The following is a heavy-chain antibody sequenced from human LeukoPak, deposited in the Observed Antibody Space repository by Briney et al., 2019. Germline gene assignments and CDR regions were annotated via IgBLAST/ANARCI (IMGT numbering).Heavy chain of an antibody. CDR2: ISSSSSTI. J-gene: IGHJ6*02. D-gene: IGHD3-10*01. CDR1: GFTFSSYS. Sequence: GGSLRLSCAASGFTFSSYSMNWVRQAPGKGLEWVSYISSSSSTIYYADSVKGRFTISRDNAKNSLYLQMNSLRAEDTAVYYCARDNVLLWFGELYSNYYYYGMDVWGQGTTVTVSS. V-gene: IGHV3-48*04. CDR3: ARDNVLLWFGELYSNYYYYGMDV.